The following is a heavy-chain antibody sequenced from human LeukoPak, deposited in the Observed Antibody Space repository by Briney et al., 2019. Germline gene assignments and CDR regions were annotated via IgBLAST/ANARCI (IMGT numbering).Heavy chain of an antibody. J-gene: IGHJ5*02. V-gene: IGHV3-7*03. Sequence: GGSLRLSCAASGFTFSSYWMTWVRQTPGKGLEWVANIKQDGSEKYYVDSVKGRFTISRDNTKNSLYLQMNSLRAEDTAVYYCARRGSSSWPNWFDPWGQGTLVTVSS. CDR2: IKQDGSEK. CDR1: GFTFSSYW. D-gene: IGHD6-13*01. CDR3: ARRGSSSWPNWFDP.